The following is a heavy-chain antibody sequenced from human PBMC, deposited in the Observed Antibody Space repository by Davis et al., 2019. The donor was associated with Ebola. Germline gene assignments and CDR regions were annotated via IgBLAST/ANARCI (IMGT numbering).Heavy chain of an antibody. D-gene: IGHD1-26*01. Sequence: SETLSLTCDTSGDTVSSIDGAWNWIRQSPSRGLEWLGRTYYASNEWYHHYAPSVVGRISINADTSKNHFSLQLSSVTPEDTAVYYCVRGWGRTGMGVWGQGTTVIVSS. J-gene: IGHJ6*02. CDR1: GDTVSSIDGA. CDR3: VRGWGRTGMGV. CDR2: TYYASNEWYH. V-gene: IGHV6-1*01.